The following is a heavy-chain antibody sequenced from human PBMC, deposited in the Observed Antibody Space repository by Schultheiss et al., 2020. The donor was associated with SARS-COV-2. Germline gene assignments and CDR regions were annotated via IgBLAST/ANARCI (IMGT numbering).Heavy chain of an antibody. D-gene: IGHD4-11*01. CDR3: ASQSPYSLFDY. Sequence: SETLSLTCTVSGGSISSYYWSWIRQPAGKGLEWIGYIYYSGSTNYNPSLKSRVTISVDTSKNQFSLKLSSVTAADTAVYYCASQSPYSLFDYWGQGTLVTVSS. CDR2: IYYSGST. CDR1: GGSISSYY. V-gene: IGHV4-59*01. J-gene: IGHJ4*02.